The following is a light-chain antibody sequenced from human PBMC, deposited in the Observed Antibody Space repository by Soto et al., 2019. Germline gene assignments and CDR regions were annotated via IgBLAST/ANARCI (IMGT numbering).Light chain of an antibody. Sequence: DIQMTQSPSTLSASVGDRVTITCRASQSISSWLAWYQQKPGKAPKLLIYDASSLESGVPSRFSGSGSGTEFTLTISSLPPDDFATYYGQQYNSYSFGQGTKLEIK. CDR2: DAS. J-gene: IGKJ2*01. CDR1: QSISSW. CDR3: QQYNSYS. V-gene: IGKV1-5*01.